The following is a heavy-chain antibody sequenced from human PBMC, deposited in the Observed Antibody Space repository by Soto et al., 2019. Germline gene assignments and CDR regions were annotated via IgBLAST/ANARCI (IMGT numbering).Heavy chain of an antibody. J-gene: IGHJ4*02. CDR1: GFTFSSYD. CDR2: IDTVGDS. V-gene: IGHV3-13*01. CDR3: ARDVDIGLFDY. Sequence: EVQLVESGGGLVQPGGFLRLSCAASGFTFSSYDMHWVRQGTGKGLEWVSGIDTVGDSYYPGSVKGRFTISRDNAKNSLYLQMNSLRAEDTAVYYCARDVDIGLFDYWGQGTLVTVSS. D-gene: IGHD2-2*03.